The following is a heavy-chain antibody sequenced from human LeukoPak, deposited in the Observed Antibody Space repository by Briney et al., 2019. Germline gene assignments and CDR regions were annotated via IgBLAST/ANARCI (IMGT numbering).Heavy chain of an antibody. CDR3: ARGVYGDLDY. D-gene: IGHD4-17*01. J-gene: IGHJ4*02. Sequence: SQTLSLTCTVSGDSISSGDYYWSWIRQPPGKGLEWIGSIYHSGSTYYNPSLKSRVTISVDTSKNQFSLKLSSVTAADTAVYYCARGVYGDLDYWGQGTLVTVSS. CDR1: GDSISSGDYY. V-gene: IGHV4-38-2*02. CDR2: IYHSGST.